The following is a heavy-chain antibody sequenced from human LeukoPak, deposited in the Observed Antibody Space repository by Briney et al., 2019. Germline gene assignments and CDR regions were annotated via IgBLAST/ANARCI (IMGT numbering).Heavy chain of an antibody. J-gene: IGHJ5*02. CDR3: ARLKRDYDFWSGYYTGMCWFDP. CDR2: IYYSGST. Sequence: SETLSLTCTVSGGSISSYYWGWIRQPPGKGLEWIGSIYYSGSTYYNPSLKSRVTISVDTSKNQFSLKLSSVTAADTAVYYCARLKRDYDFWSGYYTGMCWFDPWGQGTLVTVSS. CDR1: GGSISSYY. V-gene: IGHV4-39*01. D-gene: IGHD3-3*01.